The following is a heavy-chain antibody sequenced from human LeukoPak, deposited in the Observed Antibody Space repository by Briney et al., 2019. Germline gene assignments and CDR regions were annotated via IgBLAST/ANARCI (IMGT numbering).Heavy chain of an antibody. Sequence: GRSLRLSCAASGFTFSAYTLHWVRQAPGKGLEWVAVISNDGSNTYHADSVKGRFTISRDNSKNTLYLQMNRLRAEDTALYYCARDGGSGWYDYWGQGTLLTVSS. CDR1: GFTFSAYT. D-gene: IGHD6-19*01. J-gene: IGHJ4*02. V-gene: IGHV3-30-3*01. CDR3: ARDGGSGWYDY. CDR2: ISNDGSNT.